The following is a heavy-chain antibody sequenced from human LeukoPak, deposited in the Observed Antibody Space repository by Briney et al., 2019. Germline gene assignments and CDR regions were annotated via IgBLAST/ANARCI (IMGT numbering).Heavy chain of an antibody. D-gene: IGHD3-9*01. CDR2: ISGYNGNT. CDR3: ARDWYDSSDAFDI. CDR1: GYIFTNFG. J-gene: IGHJ3*02. V-gene: IGHV1-18*01. Sequence: ASVKVSCKASGYIFTNFGISWVRQARGQGLEWMGWISGYNGNTKYVQKFQGRVTMTTDTSTSTAYMELRSLRSDDTAVYYCARDWYDSSDAFDIWGQGTMVTVSS.